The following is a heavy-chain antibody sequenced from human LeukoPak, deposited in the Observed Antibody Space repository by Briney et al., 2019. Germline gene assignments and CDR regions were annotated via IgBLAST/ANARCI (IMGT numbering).Heavy chain of an antibody. CDR3: ARDPIGRDSFDC. V-gene: IGHV4-34*01. CDR1: GGAFSGYY. J-gene: IGHJ4*02. Sequence: SETLSLICAVYGGAFSGYYWSWIRQSPGKGLEWIGEIDHSGNTNYNPSLKSRVTISVDTSKNQFPLKLNSVTAADTAVYYCARDPIGRDSFDCWGQGTLVTVSS. CDR2: IDHSGNT.